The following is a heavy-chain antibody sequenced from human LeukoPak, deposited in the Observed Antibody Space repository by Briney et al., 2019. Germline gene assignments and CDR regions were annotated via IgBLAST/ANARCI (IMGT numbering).Heavy chain of an antibody. CDR1: RFTFSSYS. Sequence: GGSLRLSCEASRFTFSSYSMNWVRQAPGKGLEWVSYISASGSTIYYADSVKGRFTISRDNSKNTLYLQMNSLRAEDTAVYYCARVYGSGSYYNTWGQGTLVTVSS. V-gene: IGHV3-48*01. CDR3: ARVYGSGSYYNT. CDR2: ISASGSTI. D-gene: IGHD3-10*01. J-gene: IGHJ4*02.